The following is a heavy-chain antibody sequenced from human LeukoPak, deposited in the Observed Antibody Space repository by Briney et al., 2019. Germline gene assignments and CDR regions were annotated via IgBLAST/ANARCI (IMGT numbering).Heavy chain of an antibody. CDR1: GFTFSTYG. D-gene: IGHD4-17*01. CDR3: ARAGHGDARPYHYSMDV. V-gene: IGHV3-33*01. Sequence: TGGSLRLSCAASGFTFSTYGMHWVRQAPGKGLEWVAHILLDGNNKYYPDSVRGRFTISRDNSKNTVYLQMNSPRVEDTAVYYCARAGHGDARPYHYSMDVWGQGTTVTVSS. CDR2: ILLDGNNK. J-gene: IGHJ6*02.